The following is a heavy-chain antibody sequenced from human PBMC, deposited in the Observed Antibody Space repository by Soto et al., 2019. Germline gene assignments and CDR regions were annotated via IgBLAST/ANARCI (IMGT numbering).Heavy chain of an antibody. J-gene: IGHJ6*02. V-gene: IGHV5-51*01. D-gene: IGHD6-13*01. CDR2: IYPGDSDT. CDR3: TRHRTIAAGGIYYFYGMDV. Sequence: GESLKISCKTSGYSFTGYWIAWVRQMPGKGLEWMGIIYPGDSDTRYSPSFQGQVSISADKSINTAYLQWSSLKASDTAIYYCTRHRTIAAGGIYYFYGMDVWGQGTTVTV. CDR1: GYSFTGYW.